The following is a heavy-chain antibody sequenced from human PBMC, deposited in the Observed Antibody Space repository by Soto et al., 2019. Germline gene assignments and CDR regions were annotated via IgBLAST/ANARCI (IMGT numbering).Heavy chain of an antibody. V-gene: IGHV4-59*08. CDR3: ARQVSNSWKRNYYFYGLDV. J-gene: IGHJ6*02. Sequence: SGTLSLTFTVSGGSISRYYWSWIRQPPGKGLEWIGYIYYSGSTNYNPSLKSRVTISVDTSKNHFSLKLSSVTAADTAVYYCARQVSNSWKRNYYFYGLDVWGLGTTVTVSS. D-gene: IGHD6-13*01. CDR1: GGSISRYY. CDR2: IYYSGST.